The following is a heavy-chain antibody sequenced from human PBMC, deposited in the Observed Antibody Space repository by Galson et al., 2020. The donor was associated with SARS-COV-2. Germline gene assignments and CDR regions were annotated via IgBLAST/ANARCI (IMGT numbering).Heavy chain of an antibody. CDR3: ARDSSSWSPFLQH. CDR1: GGSISSSNW. D-gene: IGHD6-13*01. V-gene: IGHV4-4*02. CDR2: IYHSGGA. Sequence: SETLSLTCAVSGGSISSSNWYTWVRQSPGKGLEWIGEIYHSGGASYTPSLKSRVTMSVDTSKNQISLKLTSVTAADTAVYFCARDSSSWSPFLQHWGQGTLVTVSS. J-gene: IGHJ1*01.